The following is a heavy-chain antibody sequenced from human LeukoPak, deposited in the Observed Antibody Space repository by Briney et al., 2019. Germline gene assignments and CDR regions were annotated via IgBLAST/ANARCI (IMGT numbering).Heavy chain of an antibody. Sequence: GRPLRLSCAASGFTFSSYGMHWVRQAPGKGLEWVAVISYDGSNKYYADSVKGRFTISRDNSKNTLYLQMNSLRAEDTAVYYCAKDYVLYGMDVWGQGTTVTVSS. D-gene: IGHD3-10*02. J-gene: IGHJ6*02. CDR3: AKDYVLYGMDV. V-gene: IGHV3-30*18. CDR2: ISYDGSNK. CDR1: GFTFSSYG.